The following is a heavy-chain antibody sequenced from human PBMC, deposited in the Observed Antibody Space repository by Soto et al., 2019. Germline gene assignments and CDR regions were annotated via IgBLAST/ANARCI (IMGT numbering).Heavy chain of an antibody. D-gene: IGHD2-21*02. CDR1: GGPISRYY. CDR2: FYNAGST. V-gene: IGHV4-59*01. Sequence: SETLSLTCTVSGGPISRYYWSWIRQPPGEGLEWIGYFYNAGSTIYNPSLKSRVTISVDMSQNQFSLNLNYVTAADTAVYYCARDLWGYCGTDCYPLDVWGQGTTVTVSS. J-gene: IGHJ6*02. CDR3: ARDLWGYCGTDCYPLDV.